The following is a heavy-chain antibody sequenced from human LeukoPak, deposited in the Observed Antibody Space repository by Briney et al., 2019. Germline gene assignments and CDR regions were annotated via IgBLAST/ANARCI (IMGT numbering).Heavy chain of an antibody. CDR3: AKSPRSAAHNWFDP. V-gene: IGHV3-23*01. CDR1: GFTLSTYA. J-gene: IGHJ5*02. D-gene: IGHD6-13*01. Sequence: GGSLRLSCADSGFTLSTYAMNWVRQAPGKGLDGVSGISAGGGSTYYADSVKGRFTISRDNSKNTLYLQMNGLTVEDTAVYYCAKSPRSAAHNWFDPWGQGTLVTVSS. CDR2: ISAGGGST.